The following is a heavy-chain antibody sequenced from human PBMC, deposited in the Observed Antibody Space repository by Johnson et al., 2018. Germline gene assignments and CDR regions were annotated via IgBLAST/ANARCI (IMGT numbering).Heavy chain of an antibody. V-gene: IGHV3-13*01. D-gene: IGHD2-2*01. CDR2: IGTAGDT. Sequence: VQLVQSGGGVVQPGRSXRLSCAASGFTFSSYAMHWVRQATGKGLEWVSAIGTAGDTYYPGSVKGRFTIPRENSKNSLYLQMNSLRAGDTAVYYFASAGGMGCSSTSCYHGMDVWGQGTTVTVSS. J-gene: IGHJ6*02. CDR1: GFTFSSYA. CDR3: ASAGGMGCSSTSCYHGMDV.